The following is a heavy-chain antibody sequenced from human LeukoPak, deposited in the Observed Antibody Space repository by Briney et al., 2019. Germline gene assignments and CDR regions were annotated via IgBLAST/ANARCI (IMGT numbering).Heavy chain of an antibody. J-gene: IGHJ4*02. CDR1: GFTFSNYG. Sequence: GGSLRLSCAASGFTFSNYGMQWVRQAPGKGLEGGAVIWYDGSNEYYADSVKGRFTISRDNSKNTLYLQMNSLRAEDTAVYYCARGGRYCSSSSCHLGDYWGQGTLVTVSS. CDR2: IWYDGSNE. V-gene: IGHV3-33*01. D-gene: IGHD2-2*01. CDR3: ARGGRYCSSSSCHLGDY.